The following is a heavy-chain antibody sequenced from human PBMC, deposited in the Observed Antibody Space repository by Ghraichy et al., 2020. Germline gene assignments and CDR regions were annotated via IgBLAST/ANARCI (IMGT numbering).Heavy chain of an antibody. D-gene: IGHD3-16*01. Sequence: ASVKVSCKAAGYTFTSYSITWVRQAPGQGLEWVGWISTYAGGTLYAQRLHDRVTVTTDTSTNTVFLELRRLTSDDTALYYCARDVGGAEDYWGQGTLVTVSS. CDR3: ARDVGGAEDY. CDR2: ISTYAGGT. CDR1: GYTFTSYS. J-gene: IGHJ4*02. V-gene: IGHV1-18*01.